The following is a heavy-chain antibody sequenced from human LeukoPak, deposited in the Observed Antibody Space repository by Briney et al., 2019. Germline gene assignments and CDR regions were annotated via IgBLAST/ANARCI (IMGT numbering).Heavy chain of an antibody. CDR1: GFTFSSYA. V-gene: IGHV3-23*01. CDR2: ISGSGGST. Sequence: PGGSLRLSXAASGFTFSSYAMSWVRQAPGKGLEWVSAISGSGGSTYYADSVKGRFTISRDNSKNTLYLQMNSLRAEDTAVYYYAKTHPYCSGGSCYPYYYYMDVWGKGTTVTVSS. CDR3: AKTHPYCSGGSCYPYYYYMDV. J-gene: IGHJ6*03. D-gene: IGHD2-15*01.